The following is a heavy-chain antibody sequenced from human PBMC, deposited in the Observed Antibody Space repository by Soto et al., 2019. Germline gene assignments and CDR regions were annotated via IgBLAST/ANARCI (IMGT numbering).Heavy chain of an antibody. V-gene: IGHV1-3*04. CDR2: VGIGSTKT. D-gene: IGHD2-21*01. Sequence: QVQLVQSGAEVTKPGASVKVSCKASGYTFTNYVIHWLRQAPGQSLDWMGWVGIGSTKTDYSQKFLGRVTFSRDNSANTVHMKLSGLKSEDTAVYYCAREGVASVIHPWGDAFDIWGQGTMVTVSS. CDR3: AREGVASVIHPWGDAFDI. CDR1: GYTFTNYV. J-gene: IGHJ3*02.